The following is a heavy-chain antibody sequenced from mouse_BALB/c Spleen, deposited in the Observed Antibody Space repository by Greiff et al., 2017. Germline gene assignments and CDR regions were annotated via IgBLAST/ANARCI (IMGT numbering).Heavy chain of an antibody. CDR2: ISTYNGNT. V-gene: IGHV1S137*01. J-gene: IGHJ1*01. CDR1: GYTFTDYA. Sequence: QVQLQQSGPEVVRPGVSVKISCKGSGYTFTDYAMHWVKQSPAKSLEWIGGISTYNGNTNYNQTFKGKATMTVDKSSITAHMELARLTSEDSAIYYCARSGAAMIKTGYWYFDVWGAGTTVTVSS. D-gene: IGHD2-4*01. CDR3: ARSGAAMIKTGYWYFDV.